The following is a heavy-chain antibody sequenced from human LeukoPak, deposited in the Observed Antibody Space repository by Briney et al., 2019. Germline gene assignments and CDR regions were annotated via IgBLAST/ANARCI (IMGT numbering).Heavy chain of an antibody. V-gene: IGHV3-30-3*02. D-gene: IGHD4-17*01. CDR3: AKFWDYGED. CDR2: ISYDGRIK. CDR1: GFTFSSYA. J-gene: IGHJ4*02. Sequence: GGSLRLSCAASGFTFSSYAIHWVRQAPGKGLEWVSFISYDGRIKYYADSVKGRLTISRDNSKNTLYLQMNSLRAEDTAVYYCAKFWDYGEDWGQGTLVTVSS.